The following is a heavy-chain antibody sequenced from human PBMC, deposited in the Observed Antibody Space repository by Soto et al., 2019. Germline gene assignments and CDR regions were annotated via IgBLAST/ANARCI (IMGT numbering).Heavy chain of an antibody. J-gene: IGHJ4*02. Sequence: EVQLVESGGGLVQPGGSLRLSCAASGFTFSSYAMHWVRQAPGKGLEYVSAISSNGGSTYYANSVKGRFTNSRDNSKNTLYLQMGSLRAEDMAVYYCARGPGYYFDYWGQGTLVTVSS. CDR3: ARGPGYYFDY. CDR2: ISSNGGST. V-gene: IGHV3-64*01. CDR1: GFTFSSYA.